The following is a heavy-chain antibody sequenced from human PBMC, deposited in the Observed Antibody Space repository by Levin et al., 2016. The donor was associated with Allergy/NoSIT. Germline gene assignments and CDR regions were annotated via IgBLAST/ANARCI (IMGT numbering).Heavy chain of an antibody. D-gene: IGHD3-10*01. V-gene: IGHV4-59*01. CDR3: SREIGAFGI. CDR2: IYYSGST. CDR1: GVSISSYS. J-gene: IGHJ4*02. Sequence: SETLSLTCIVSGVSISSYSWNWIRQPPGKGLEWIGNIYYSGSTNYNPSLKSRVTISVDTSENQFSLKLSSVTAADTAIYYCSREIGAFGIWGQGIMVTVSS.